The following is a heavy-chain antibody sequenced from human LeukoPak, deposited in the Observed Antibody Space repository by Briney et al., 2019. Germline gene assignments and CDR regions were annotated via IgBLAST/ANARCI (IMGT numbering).Heavy chain of an antibody. CDR2: ISSSSSTI. CDR1: GFTFSIYS. CDR3: ARGGYRRYCSSTSCYSDFDY. D-gene: IGHD2-2*01. V-gene: IGHV3-48*02. Sequence: GGSLRLSCAASGFTFSIYSMNWVRQAPGKGLEWVSYISSSSSTIYYADSVKGRFTISRDNAKNSLYLQMNSLRDEDTAVYYCARGGYRRYCSSTSCYSDFDYWGQGTLVTVSS. J-gene: IGHJ4*02.